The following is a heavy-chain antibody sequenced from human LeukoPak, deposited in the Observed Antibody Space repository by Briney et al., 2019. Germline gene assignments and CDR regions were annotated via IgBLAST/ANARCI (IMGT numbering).Heavy chain of an antibody. CDR1: GGSISSSNW. V-gene: IGHV4-4*02. Sequence: SETLSLTCAVSGGSISSSNWWSWVRQPPGKGLEWIGEIYHSGSTNYNPSLKSRVTISVDKSKNQFSLKLSSVTAADTAVYYCARAITMIVVYYAFDIWGQGTMVTVSS. J-gene: IGHJ3*02. CDR3: ARAITMIVVYYAFDI. CDR2: IYHSGST. D-gene: IGHD3-22*01.